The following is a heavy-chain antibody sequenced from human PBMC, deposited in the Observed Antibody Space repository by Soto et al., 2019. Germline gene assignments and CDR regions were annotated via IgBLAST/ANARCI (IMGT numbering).Heavy chain of an antibody. J-gene: IGHJ4*02. Sequence: QVQLVESGGGVVQPGRSLRLSCAASGFTFSSYGIHWVRQAPGKGLEWEAVIWYDGSNKYYADSVKGRFTISRDNSKNTLYLQMNSLRAEYTAVYYCARDHRYYYDSSGYYGYFDYWGQGTQVIVSS. CDR2: IWYDGSNK. V-gene: IGHV3-33*01. CDR3: ARDHRYYYDSSGYYGYFDY. D-gene: IGHD3-22*01. CDR1: GFTFSSYG.